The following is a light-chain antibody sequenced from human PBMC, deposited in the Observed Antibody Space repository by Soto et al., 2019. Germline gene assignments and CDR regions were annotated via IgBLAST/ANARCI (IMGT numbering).Light chain of an antibody. CDR3: SSYTSTNTPVV. J-gene: IGLJ2*01. CDR1: SSDVGGYNY. CDR2: EVS. V-gene: IGLV2-14*01. Sequence: QSVLTQPASVSGSPGQTITISCTGTSSDVGGYNYVSWYQHNPGKAPKLLTYEVSNRPSGVSDRFSGSKPDNMASLTISGLQAEDEADYYCSSYTSTNTPVVFGGGTK.